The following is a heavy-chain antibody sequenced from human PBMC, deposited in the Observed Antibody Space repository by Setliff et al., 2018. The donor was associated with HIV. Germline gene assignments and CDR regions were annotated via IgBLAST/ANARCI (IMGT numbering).Heavy chain of an antibody. D-gene: IGHD2-2*01. CDR1: GFTFINTW. CDR2: IKSRADGWPT. V-gene: IGHV3-15*01. CDR3: TTNVVVPAAIDGSDAFDI. Sequence: PGGSLRLSCAASGFTFINTWMSWVRQAPGKGLEWVGRIKSRADGWPTDYAAPVKGRFIISTDDSKKTLYLQMNSLKTEDTAVYYCTTNVVVPAAIDGSDAFDIWGQGTMVTVSS. J-gene: IGHJ3*02.